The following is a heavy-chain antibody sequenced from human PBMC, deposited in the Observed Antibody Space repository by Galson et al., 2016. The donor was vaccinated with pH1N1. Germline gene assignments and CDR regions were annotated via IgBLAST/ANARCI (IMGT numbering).Heavy chain of an antibody. CDR1: GFTFDDYA. D-gene: IGHD1-26*01. CDR3: AKVGGFYYGTFDY. V-gene: IGHV3-9*01. Sequence: SLRLSCAASGFTFDDYAMHWVRQAPGKGLEWVSGISWNNGSMDYADSAKGRFTISRDNAKNSLFLQMNSLRAEDTALYYCAKVGGFYYGTFDYWGQGTLVTVSS. CDR2: ISWNNGSM. J-gene: IGHJ4*02.